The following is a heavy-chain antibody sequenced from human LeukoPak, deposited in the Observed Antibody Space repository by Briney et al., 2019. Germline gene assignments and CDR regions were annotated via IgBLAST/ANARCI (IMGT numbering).Heavy chain of an antibody. D-gene: IGHD3-10*01. Sequence: GGSLRLSCAASGFTFSTYGMHWVRQAPGKGLEWVTFIFSDGNNKYYADSVKGRFTISRDNAKNSLYLQMNSLRVEDTALYYCAKDMSFGAGVRGVDYWGQGTLVTVSS. CDR3: AKDMSFGAGVRGVDY. V-gene: IGHV3-30*02. CDR1: GFTFSTYG. J-gene: IGHJ4*02. CDR2: IFSDGNNK.